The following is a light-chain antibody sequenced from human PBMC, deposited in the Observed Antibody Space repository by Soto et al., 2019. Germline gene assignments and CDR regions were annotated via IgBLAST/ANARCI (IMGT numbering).Light chain of an antibody. J-gene: IGKJ2*01. Sequence: EIVMTQSPATLSVSPGERATLSCRASQSVSSNLAWYQQKPGQAPRLLTYGASTRATGIPARFSGSGSGTEFTLTISTLQSEDFAVYYCQQYYNWYTFGQGTKVDIK. CDR2: GAS. CDR3: QQYYNWYT. CDR1: QSVSSN. V-gene: IGKV3-15*01.